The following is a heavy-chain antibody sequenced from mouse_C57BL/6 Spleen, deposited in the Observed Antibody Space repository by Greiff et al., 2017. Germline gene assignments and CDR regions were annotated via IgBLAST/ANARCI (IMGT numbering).Heavy chain of an antibody. CDR2: IRNKANGYTT. CDR1: GFTFTDYY. CDR3: ARDIPYVNYFAY. J-gene: IGHJ3*01. Sequence: EVQVVESGGGLVQPGGSLRLSCATSGFTFTDYYMSWVRQPPGKALEWLGFIRNKANGYTTEYSASVKGRFTISRDNSQSILYLQMNTLRAEDSATYYCARDIPYVNYFAYWGPGTLVTVSA. D-gene: IGHD2-1*01. V-gene: IGHV7-3*02.